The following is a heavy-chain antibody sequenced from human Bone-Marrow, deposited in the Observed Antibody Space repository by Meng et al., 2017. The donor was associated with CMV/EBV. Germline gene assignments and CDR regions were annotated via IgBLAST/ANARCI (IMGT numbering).Heavy chain of an antibody. D-gene: IGHD5-12*01. CDR1: GYTFTGYY. V-gene: IGHV1-2*02. J-gene: IGHJ4*02. CDR2: VTPKSGSA. CDR3: ARTKTSGTWLHDH. Sequence: ASVKVSCKASGYTFTGYYMHWVRQAPGQGLEWMGWVTPKSGSADYARKFQGRVTMTTDTSIGTAYMELTGLRSGDTAVYFCARTKTSGTWLHDHWGQGTLVTVSS.